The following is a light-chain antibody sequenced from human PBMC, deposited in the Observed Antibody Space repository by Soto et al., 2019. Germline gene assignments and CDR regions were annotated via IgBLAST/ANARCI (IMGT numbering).Light chain of an antibody. V-gene: IGLV2-14*01. J-gene: IGLJ1*01. Sequence: QSALRQPASISGSPGPSITIPGTGASSDIGLYNYVSWYQHHPGKAPKLLISEVNIRPSGLSDRFSASKAGNTPSLTISGLQPVDEAFYYCSCLSTTSTPIVFRTGTKLTVL. CDR2: EVN. CDR3: SCLSTTSTPIV. CDR1: SSDIGLYNY.